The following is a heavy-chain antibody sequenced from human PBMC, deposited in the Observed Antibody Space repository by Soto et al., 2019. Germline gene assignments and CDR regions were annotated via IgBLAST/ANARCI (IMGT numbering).Heavy chain of an antibody. CDR3: ARLPRGSGWYFDY. D-gene: IGHD6-19*01. V-gene: IGHV4-39*01. Sequence: PSETLSLTCTVSGGSISSSSYFWGWIRQPPGKGLEWIGTIYYSGSTYYNPSLKSRVTISVDTSKNQFSLKLSSVTAAYTAVYSCARLPRGSGWYFDYWGQGTLVTVSS. CDR2: IYYSGST. J-gene: IGHJ4*02. CDR1: GGSISSSSYF.